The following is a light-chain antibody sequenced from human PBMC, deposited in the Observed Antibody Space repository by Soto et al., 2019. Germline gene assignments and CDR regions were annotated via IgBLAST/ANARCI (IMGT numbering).Light chain of an antibody. CDR3: QHRVNGPT. Sequence: EIVLTQSPATLSLSPGERATLSCRARQSVSNYLGWYQQKPGQAPRLLISDVSKRATGIPARFSGSGSGTDFTLPISSLEPEEFAVYYCQHRVNGPTFGGGTKVEIK. J-gene: IGKJ4*01. CDR1: QSVSNY. V-gene: IGKV3-11*01. CDR2: DVS.